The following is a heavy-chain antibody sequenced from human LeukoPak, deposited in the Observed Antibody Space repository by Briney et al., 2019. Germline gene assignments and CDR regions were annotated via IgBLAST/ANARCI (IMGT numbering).Heavy chain of an antibody. J-gene: IGHJ3*02. CDR1: GYTFTSYD. Sequence: GASVKVSCKASGYTFTSYDINWVRQATGQGLEWMGWMNPNSGNTGYAQKFQGRVTMTRNTSISTAYMELSSLRSEDTAVYYCARGGYYDSSGAYAFDIWGQGTMVTVSS. CDR3: ARGGYYDSSGAYAFDI. V-gene: IGHV1-8*02. D-gene: IGHD3-22*01. CDR2: MNPNSGNT.